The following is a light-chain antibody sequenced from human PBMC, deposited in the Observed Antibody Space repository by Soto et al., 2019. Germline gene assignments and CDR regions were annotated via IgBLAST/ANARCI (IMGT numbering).Light chain of an antibody. CDR1: NIESKG. CDR2: SDT. J-gene: IGLJ2*01. V-gene: IGLV3-21*01. CDR3: QVWDSGSAHVL. Sequence: SYELTQPPSVSVAPGETARISCAGNNIESKGVHWYQQKPGQAPVLVIYSDTDLPPVIPERFSGSNSANMATLTISRVEAGDEADYYCQVWDSGSAHVLFGGGTKLTVL.